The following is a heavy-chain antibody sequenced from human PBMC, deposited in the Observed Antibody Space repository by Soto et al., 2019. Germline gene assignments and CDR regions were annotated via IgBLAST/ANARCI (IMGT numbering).Heavy chain of an antibody. CDR3: ARGYHYYDSSGYDKWDAFDI. Sequence: EVQLVESGGGLVKPGGSLRLSCAASGFTFSTYSMNWVRQAPGKGLEWVSSISSSSSYIDYAGSVKGRFTISRDNAKNSLYRQMNSLRAEDTAVYYCARGYHYYDSSGYDKWDAFDIWGQGTMVTVSS. D-gene: IGHD3-22*01. CDR2: ISSSSSYI. J-gene: IGHJ3*02. V-gene: IGHV3-21*01. CDR1: GFTFSTYS.